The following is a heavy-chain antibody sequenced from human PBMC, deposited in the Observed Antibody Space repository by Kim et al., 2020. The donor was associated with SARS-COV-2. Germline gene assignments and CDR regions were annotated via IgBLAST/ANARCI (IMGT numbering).Heavy chain of an antibody. CDR2: IKGDGSET. CDR3: ARDVGTWSGSDY. J-gene: IGHJ4*02. CDR1: GFTFRNYW. V-gene: IGHV3-7*03. Sequence: LSLTCAASGFTFRNYWMSWVRQAPGKGLEWVANIKGDGSETYYVDSVAGRFTISRDNAKNSLYLQMNSLRAEDTAIYYCARDVGTWSGSDYWGQGTLVTVSS. D-gene: IGHD1-26*01.